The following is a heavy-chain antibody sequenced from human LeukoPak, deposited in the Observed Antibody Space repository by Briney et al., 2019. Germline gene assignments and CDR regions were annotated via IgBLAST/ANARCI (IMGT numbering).Heavy chain of an antibody. V-gene: IGHV3-30*03. CDR3: SPGPGIAAAGETPFDY. D-gene: IGHD6-13*01. CDR1: GFTFSSYG. Sequence: GGSLKLSCAASGFTFSSYGMHWVRQAPGKGLEWVAVISYDGSNKYYADSVKGRFTISRDNSKNTLYLQMNSLRAEDTAVYYCSPGPGIAAAGETPFDYWGQGTLVTVSS. CDR2: ISYDGSNK. J-gene: IGHJ4*02.